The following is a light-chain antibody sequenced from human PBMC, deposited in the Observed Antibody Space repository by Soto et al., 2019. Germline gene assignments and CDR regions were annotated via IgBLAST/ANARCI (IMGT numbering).Light chain of an antibody. CDR3: QQLNSYWT. CDR1: QGISSY. V-gene: IGKV1-9*01. CDR2: AAS. J-gene: IGKJ1*01. Sequence: DIQLTQSPSFLSASVGDRVTITCRASQGISSYLAWYQQKPGKAPKLLIYAASTLQSGVPSRFSGSGSGTEFTLTISSLQPEDFVTYYCQQLNSYWTFGQGTKVEIK.